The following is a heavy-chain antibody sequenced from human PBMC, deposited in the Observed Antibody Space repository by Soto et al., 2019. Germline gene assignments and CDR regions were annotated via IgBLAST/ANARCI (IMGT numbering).Heavy chain of an antibody. CDR2: ISGSGGST. D-gene: IGHD3-10*01. V-gene: IGHV3-23*01. Sequence: GGSLRLSCAASGFTFSSYAMSWVRQAPGKGLEWVSAISGSGGSTYYADSVKGRFTISRDNSKNTLYLQMNSLRAEDTAVYCCAKDSGSWFGELLYYGYWGQGTLVTVSS. J-gene: IGHJ4*02. CDR1: GFTFSSYA. CDR3: AKDSGSWFGELLYYGY.